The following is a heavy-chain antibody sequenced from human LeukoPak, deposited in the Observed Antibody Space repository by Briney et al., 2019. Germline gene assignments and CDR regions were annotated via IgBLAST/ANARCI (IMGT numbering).Heavy chain of an antibody. CDR1: GFTFSNYP. Sequence: GGSLRLSCIASGFTFSNYPMNWVRQAPGKGLEWVSAISSSGATTYYAGSVKGRFTISRDNFKNTLYLQMNSLRAEDTAVYYCARESTDFYGSGVDPWGQGPLVTVPS. J-gene: IGHJ5*02. V-gene: IGHV3-23*01. CDR3: ARESTDFYGSGVDP. D-gene: IGHD3-10*01. CDR2: ISSSGATT.